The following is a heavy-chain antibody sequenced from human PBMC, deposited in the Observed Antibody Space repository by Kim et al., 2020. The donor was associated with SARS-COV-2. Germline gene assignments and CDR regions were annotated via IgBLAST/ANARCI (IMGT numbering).Heavy chain of an antibody. V-gene: IGHV3-21*01. CDR3: ARDRGYYDSSGEILCYFDY. CDR2: ISSSSSYI. J-gene: IGHJ4*02. CDR1: GFTFSSYS. D-gene: IGHD3-22*01. Sequence: GGSLRLSCAASGFTFSSYSMNWVRQAPGKGLEWVSSISSSSSYIYYADSVKGRFTISRDNAKNSLYLQMNSLRAEDTAVYYCARDRGYYDSSGEILCYFDYWGQGTLVTVSS.